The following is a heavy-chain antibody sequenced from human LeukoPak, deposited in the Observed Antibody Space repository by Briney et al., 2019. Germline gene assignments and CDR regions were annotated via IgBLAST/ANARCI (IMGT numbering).Heavy chain of an antibody. CDR3: ARAIGVVTPPYYYYYMDV. Sequence: SETLSLTCTVSGGSISSYYWSWIRQPPGKGLEWIGYIYYSGSTNYNPSLKSRVTISVDTSKNQFSLKLSSVTAADTAVYYCARAIGVVTPPYYYYYMDVWGKGTTVTVSS. D-gene: IGHD3-3*01. CDR2: IYYSGST. CDR1: GGSISSYY. V-gene: IGHV4-59*01. J-gene: IGHJ6*03.